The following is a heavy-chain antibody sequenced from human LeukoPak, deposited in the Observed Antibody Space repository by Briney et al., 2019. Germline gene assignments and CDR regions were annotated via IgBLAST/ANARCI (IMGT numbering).Heavy chain of an antibody. CDR1: GGSFSGYY. D-gene: IGHD5-18*01. J-gene: IGHJ6*03. Sequence: SETLSLTCAVYGGSFSGYYWSWIRQPPGKGLEWIGEINHSGSTNYNPSLKSRVTISVDTSKNQFSLKLSSVTAADTAVYYCARAANYYYYMDVWGKGTTVTVSS. V-gene: IGHV4-34*01. CDR2: INHSGST. CDR3: ARAANYYYYMDV.